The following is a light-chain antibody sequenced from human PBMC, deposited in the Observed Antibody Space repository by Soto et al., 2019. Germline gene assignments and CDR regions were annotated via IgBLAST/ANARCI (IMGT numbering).Light chain of an antibody. J-gene: IGLJ2*01. CDR1: SSNIGNNY. CDR2: DNN. CDR3: GTWDSNLSAGV. Sequence: QSVLTQPPSVSAAPGQKVTISCSGSSSNIGNNYVSWYQQLPGTAPKLLIYDNNKRPSGIPDRFSGSKSGTSATLGITGLQTGDEADYYCGTWDSNLSAGVFGGRTKVTVL. V-gene: IGLV1-51*01.